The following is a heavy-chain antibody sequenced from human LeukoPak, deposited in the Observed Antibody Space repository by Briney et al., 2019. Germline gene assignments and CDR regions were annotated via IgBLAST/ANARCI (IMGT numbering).Heavy chain of an antibody. CDR3: ARDRDGDYDY. Sequence: SETLSLTCTVSGGSISSTNYYWGWIRQPPGKGLEWIGSISYSGSASYSPSLKSRVTISLDTSKNQFSLKLSSVTAADTAVYYCARDRDGDYDYWGQGTLVTVSS. D-gene: IGHD4-17*01. CDR2: ISYSGSA. J-gene: IGHJ4*02. CDR1: GGSISSTNYY. V-gene: IGHV4-39*07.